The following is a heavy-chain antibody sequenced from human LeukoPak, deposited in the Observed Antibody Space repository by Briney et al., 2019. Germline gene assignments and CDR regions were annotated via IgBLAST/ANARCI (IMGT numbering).Heavy chain of an antibody. CDR2: IYSGGNT. D-gene: IGHD3-10*01. CDR1: GFTVSSND. Sequence: GGSLRLSCEVSGFTVSSNDMTWVRQTPGKGLEWVSIIYSGGNTYYADSVKGRFTISRDNSKNTLYLQMNSLRAEDTAVFYCARDRPGDGYFDYWGQGTLVTVSS. V-gene: IGHV3-66*01. CDR3: ARDRPGDGYFDY. J-gene: IGHJ4*02.